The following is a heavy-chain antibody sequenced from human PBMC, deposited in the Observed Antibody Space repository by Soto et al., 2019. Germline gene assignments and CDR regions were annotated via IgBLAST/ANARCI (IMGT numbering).Heavy chain of an antibody. CDR3: AKRPASIITFDY. V-gene: IGHV3-23*01. D-gene: IGHD2-2*01. J-gene: IGHJ4*02. CDR2: ISGNGGST. Sequence: GGSLRLSCAASGFTFSNYAMSWVRQAPGRGLEWVSTISGNGGSTYYADSVKGRFTISRDNSKNMLFLQINSLRDDDSAVYYCAKRPASIITFDYWGQGTPDTVSS. CDR1: GFTFSNYA.